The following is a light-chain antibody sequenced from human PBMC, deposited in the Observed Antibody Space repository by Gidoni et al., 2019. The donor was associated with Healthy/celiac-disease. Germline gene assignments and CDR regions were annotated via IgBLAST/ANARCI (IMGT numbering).Light chain of an antibody. CDR3: HQYNSYLYT. J-gene: IGKJ2*01. V-gene: IGKV1-5*03. Sequence: DIKMTQSPSTLSASVGDRVTITCRASQSISSWLAWYQQKPGKAPKLLIYKASSLESGVPSRFSGRGSGTEFTLTISSLQPDDFATYYCHQYNSYLYTFGQGTKLEIK. CDR2: KAS. CDR1: QSISSW.